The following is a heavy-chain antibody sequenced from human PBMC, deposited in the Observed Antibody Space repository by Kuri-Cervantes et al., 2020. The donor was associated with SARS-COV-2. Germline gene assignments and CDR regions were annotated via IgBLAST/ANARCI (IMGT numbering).Heavy chain of an antibody. V-gene: IGHV1-18*04. J-gene: IGHJ5*02. CDR1: GYTFSTYD. Sequence: ASVKVSCKASGYTFSTYDISWVRQAPGQGLEWVGWISAYNGNTIYAQKFQGRVTITADESTSTAYMELSSLRSEDTAVYYCARDRVVVAANWFDPWGQGTLVTVSS. D-gene: IGHD2-15*01. CDR3: ARDRVVVAANWFDP. CDR2: ISAYNGNT.